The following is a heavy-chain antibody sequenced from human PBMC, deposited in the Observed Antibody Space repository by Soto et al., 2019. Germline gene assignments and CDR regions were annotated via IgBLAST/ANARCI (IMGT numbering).Heavy chain of an antibody. CDR1: GYTFTGYY. CDR2: INPNSGGT. J-gene: IGHJ5*02. CDR3: ARELVVVAATGCDR. V-gene: IGHV1-2*02. Sequence: ASVKVSCKASGYTFTGYYMHWVRQAPGQGLEWMGWINPNSGGTNYAQKFQGRVTMTRDTSISTAYMELSRLRSDDTAVYYCARELVVVAATGCDRWGKRTLVSASS. D-gene: IGHD2-15*01.